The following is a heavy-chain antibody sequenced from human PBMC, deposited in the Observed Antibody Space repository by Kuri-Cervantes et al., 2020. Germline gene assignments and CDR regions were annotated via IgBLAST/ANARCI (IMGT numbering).Heavy chain of an antibody. CDR1: GGTFSSYT. CDR2: IIPILGIA. D-gene: IGHD3-22*01. CDR3: ARVSLEDYYDSSGYGN. J-gene: IGHJ4*02. Sequence: SVKVSCKAAGGTFSSYTISGVRQDPGQGLEWMGRIIPILGIANYAQKFQGRVTITADESTSTAYMELSSLRSEDTAVYYCARVSLEDYYDSSGYGNWGQGTLVTVSS. V-gene: IGHV1-69*02.